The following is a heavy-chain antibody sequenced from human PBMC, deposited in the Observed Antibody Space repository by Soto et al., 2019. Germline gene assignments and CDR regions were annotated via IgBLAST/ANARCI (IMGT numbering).Heavy chain of an antibody. Sequence: ASVKVSCKASGYTFTSYGISWVRQAPGQGLEWMGWISAYNGNTKYEQKFQGRVTITRDTSASTAYMELSSLRSEDTAVYYCARVRSMDEGGMDVWGQGTTVTVSS. V-gene: IGHV1-18*01. CDR2: ISAYNGNT. J-gene: IGHJ6*02. CDR3: ARVRSMDEGGMDV. CDR1: GYTFTSYG.